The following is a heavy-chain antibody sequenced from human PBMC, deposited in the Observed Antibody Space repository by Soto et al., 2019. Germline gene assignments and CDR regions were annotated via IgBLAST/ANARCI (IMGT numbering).Heavy chain of an antibody. J-gene: IGHJ4*02. D-gene: IGHD3-10*01. CDR3: ARVAAWEVVRYYFDY. V-gene: IGHV4-59*01. CDR1: GGSISSYY. CDR2: IYYSGST. Sequence: SETLSLTCTVSGGSISSYYWSWIRQPPGKGLEWIGYIYYSGSTNYNPSLKSRVTISVDTSKNQFSLKLSSVTAADTAVYYCARVAAWEVVRYYFDYWGQGTLVTVS.